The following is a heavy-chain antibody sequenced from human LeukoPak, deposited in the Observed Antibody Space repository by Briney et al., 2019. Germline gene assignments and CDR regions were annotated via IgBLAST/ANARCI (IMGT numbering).Heavy chain of an antibody. V-gene: IGHV4-4*07. Sequence: SETLSLTCTVSGGSISSYYWSWIRQPAGKGLEWIGRMHTSGSTNYNPSLKSRVIMSVDTSKNQFSLKLSSVTAADTAVYYCARFARPDFRYYYYYYMDVWGKGTTVTVSS. CDR3: ARFARPDFRYYYYYYMDV. CDR1: GGSISSYY. CDR2: MHTSGST. D-gene: IGHD3-3*01. J-gene: IGHJ6*03.